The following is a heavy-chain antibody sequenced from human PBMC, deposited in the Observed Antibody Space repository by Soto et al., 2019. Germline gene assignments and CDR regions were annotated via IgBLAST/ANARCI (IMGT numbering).Heavy chain of an antibody. CDR3: ARHAPRYDFWSLADNWFDP. CDR2: IDPSDSYT. J-gene: IGHJ5*02. D-gene: IGHD3-3*01. V-gene: IGHV5-10-1*01. Sequence: GGSLRLSCKGSGYSFTSYWISWVRQMPGKGLEWMGRIDPSDSYTNYSPSFQGHVTISADKSISTAYLQWSSLKASDTAMYYCARHAPRYDFWSLADNWFDPWGQGTLVTVSS. CDR1: GYSFTSYW.